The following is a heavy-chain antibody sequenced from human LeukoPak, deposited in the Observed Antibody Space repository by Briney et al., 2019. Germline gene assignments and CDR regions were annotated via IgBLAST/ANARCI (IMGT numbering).Heavy chain of an antibody. CDR1: RFTFSYFA. Sequence: PGGSLRLSCAASRFTFSYFAMHWVRQAPGKGLEWVAVLSDDGSNKFYADSVKGRFTISRDNSKNTLYLQMNSLGAEDTAFYYCAKDPHSSSWYYFDSWGQGTLVTVSS. V-gene: IGHV3-30*18. J-gene: IGHJ4*02. D-gene: IGHD6-13*01. CDR3: AKDPHSSSWYYFDS. CDR2: LSDDGSNK.